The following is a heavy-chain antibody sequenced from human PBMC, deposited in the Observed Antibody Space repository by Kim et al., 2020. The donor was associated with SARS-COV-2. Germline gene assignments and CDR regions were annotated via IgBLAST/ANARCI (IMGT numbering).Heavy chain of an antibody. CDR3: ARRSIRITIFGVVSRYFDC. J-gene: IGHJ4*02. CDR1: GGSISSSSYY. CDR2: IYYSGST. Sequence: SETLSLTCTVSGGSISSSSYYWGWIRQPPGKGLEWIGSIYYSGSTYYNPSLKSRVTISVDTSKNQFSLKLSSVTAADTAVYYCARRSIRITIFGVVSRYFDCWGQGTLVTVSS. D-gene: IGHD3-3*01. V-gene: IGHV4-39*01.